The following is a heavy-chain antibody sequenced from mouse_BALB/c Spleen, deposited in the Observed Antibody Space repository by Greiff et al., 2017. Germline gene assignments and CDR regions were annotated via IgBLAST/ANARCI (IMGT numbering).Heavy chain of an antibody. CDR3: AREGITSYAMDY. V-gene: IGHV14-3*02. CDR1: GFNIKDTY. CDR2: IDPANGNT. J-gene: IGHJ4*01. D-gene: IGHD2-4*01. Sequence: EVKLMESGAELVKPGASVKLSCTASGFNIKDTYMHWVKQRPEQGLEWIGRIDPANGNTKYDPKFQGKATITADTSSNTAYLQLSSLTSEDTAVYYCAREGITSYAMDYWGQGTSVTVSS.